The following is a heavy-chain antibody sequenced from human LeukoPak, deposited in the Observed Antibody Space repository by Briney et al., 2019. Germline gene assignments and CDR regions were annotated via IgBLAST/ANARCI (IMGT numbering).Heavy chain of an antibody. V-gene: IGHV4-39*07. CDR2: IYYSGST. CDR3: ARSNYDFWSRGAFDI. D-gene: IGHD3-3*01. Sequence: SETLSLTCTVSGGSISSSSYYWGWIRQPPGKGLEWIGSIYYSGSTYYNPSLKSRVTISVDTSKNQFSLKLSSVTAADTAVYYCARSNYDFWSRGAFDIWGQGTMVTVSS. CDR1: GGSISSSSYY. J-gene: IGHJ3*02.